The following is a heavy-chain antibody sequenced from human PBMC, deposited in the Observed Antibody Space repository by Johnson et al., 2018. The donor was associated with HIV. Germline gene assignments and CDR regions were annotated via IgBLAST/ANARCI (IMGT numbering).Heavy chain of an antibody. CDR2: ISYDGSDK. CDR3: ERDLAGHNAFDI. V-gene: IGHV3-30*19. J-gene: IGHJ3*02. Sequence: VQLVESGGGVVQPGGSLRLSCAASGFTFSSYGMHWVRQAPGKGLEWVAVISYDGSDKYYADSVKGRFTISRDNSKNTLYLQMNSLRAEDTAVYYCERDLAGHNAFDIWGQGTMVTVSS. CDR1: GFTFSSYG. D-gene: IGHD6-19*01.